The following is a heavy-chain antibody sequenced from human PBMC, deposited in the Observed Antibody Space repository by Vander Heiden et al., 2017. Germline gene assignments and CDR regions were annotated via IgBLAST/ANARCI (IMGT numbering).Heavy chain of an antibody. Sequence: EVQLVESGGGLVKPGGSLRLSCAASGVTFSSYSMNWVRQAPGKGLEWVSSISSSSSYIYYADSVKGRFTISRDNAKNSLYLQMNSLRAEDTAVYYCARDPRSGRDVWGQGTTVTVSS. CDR1: GVTFSSYS. V-gene: IGHV3-21*01. CDR2: ISSSSSYI. CDR3: ARDPRSGRDV. J-gene: IGHJ6*02.